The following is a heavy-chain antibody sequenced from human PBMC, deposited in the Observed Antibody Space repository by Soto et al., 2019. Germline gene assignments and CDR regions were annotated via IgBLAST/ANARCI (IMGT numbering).Heavy chain of an antibody. CDR1: GGSISSGGYY. J-gene: IGHJ4*02. Sequence: QVQLQESGPGLVKPSQTLSLTCTVSGGSISSGGYYWTWIRQYPGKGLEWIGYIYYSGSTFYNPSIKSRVSISVDTSKNQFSLNLSSVTAADTAVYYCARGLSETLFDYWGQGTLVTVSS. CDR3: ARGLSETLFDY. V-gene: IGHV4-31*03. CDR2: IYYSGST.